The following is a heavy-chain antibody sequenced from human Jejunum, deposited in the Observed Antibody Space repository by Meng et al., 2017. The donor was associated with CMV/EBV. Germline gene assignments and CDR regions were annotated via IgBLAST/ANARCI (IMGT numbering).Heavy chain of an antibody. CDR3: VKRLYCGSTTCSKGMDV. CDR1: FSTYA. CDR2: ISASGDTT. D-gene: IGHD2-2*01. Sequence: FSTYAVTWVRQAPGKGLEWVSTISASGDTTHSADSVKGRFTISRDNSKSTVFLQMSSLRAEDTAVYFCVKRLYCGSTTCSKGMDVWGQGTTVTVSS. J-gene: IGHJ6*02. V-gene: IGHV3-23*01.